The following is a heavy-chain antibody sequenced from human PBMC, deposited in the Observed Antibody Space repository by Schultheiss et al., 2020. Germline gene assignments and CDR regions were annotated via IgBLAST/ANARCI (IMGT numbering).Heavy chain of an antibody. CDR1: GFTFSSYG. J-gene: IGHJ6*03. D-gene: IGHD6-19*01. CDR2: IWYDGSNK. Sequence: GGSLRLSCAASGFTFSSYGMHWVRQAPGKGLEWVAVIWYDGSNKYYADSVKGRFTISRDNSKNTLYLQMNSLRAEDTAVYYCERVREPQWWLVPKGIDYYYMDVWGKGTPVTVSS. CDR3: ERVREPQWWLVPKGIDYYYMDV. V-gene: IGHV3-33*01.